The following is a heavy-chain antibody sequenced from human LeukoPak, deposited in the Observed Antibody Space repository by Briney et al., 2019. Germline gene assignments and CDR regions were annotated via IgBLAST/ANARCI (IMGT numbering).Heavy chain of an antibody. V-gene: IGHV1-69*13. CDR1: GGTFSSYA. J-gene: IGHJ6*02. Sequence: SVKVSCKASGGTFSSYAISWVRQAPGQGLEWMGGIIPIFGTANYAQKFQGRVTITADESTSTAYMELSSLRSEDTAVYYCARGLSSSSLRYFGSSDYYYGMDVWGQGTTVTVTS. CDR3: ARGLSSSSLRYFGSSDYYYGMDV. CDR2: IIPIFGTA. D-gene: IGHD3-9*01.